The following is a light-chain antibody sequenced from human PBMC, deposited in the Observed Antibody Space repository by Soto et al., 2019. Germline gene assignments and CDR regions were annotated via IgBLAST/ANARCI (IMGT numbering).Light chain of an antibody. V-gene: IGKV1-39*01. Sequence: DIQMTQSPSSLSASVGDRVTMTCRASETISTFLNWYQHKPGKAPKLLIYAASRLQSGVPSRFSGSGSGTDFTLTNNGLQPEDFASYYCQQSYSTSPITFGQGTRLEI. J-gene: IGKJ5*01. CDR3: QQSYSTSPIT. CDR2: AAS. CDR1: ETISTF.